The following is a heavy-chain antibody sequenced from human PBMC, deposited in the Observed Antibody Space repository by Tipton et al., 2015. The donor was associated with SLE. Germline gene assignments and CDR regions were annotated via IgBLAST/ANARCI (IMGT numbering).Heavy chain of an antibody. CDR1: GGSFSDYQ. J-gene: IGHJ3*02. CDR3: ARVPPGPSRIAASGTYACDI. D-gene: IGHD6-13*01. CDR2: INHGGTT. Sequence: TLSLTCAVYGGSFSDYQWSWIRQPPGKGLEWIGEINHGGTTNYNPSLKSRVTISVDTSDNQFSLRLSSVTAADTAVYYCARVPPGPSRIAASGTYACDIWGQGKMVPVSS. V-gene: IGHV4-34*01.